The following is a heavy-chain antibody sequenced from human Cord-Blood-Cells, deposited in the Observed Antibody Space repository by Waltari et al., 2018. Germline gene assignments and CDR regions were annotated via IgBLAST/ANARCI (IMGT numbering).Heavy chain of an antibody. CDR3: ARGGVRFLEWLLYY. CDR2: INPNSGVT. Sequence: QVQLVQSGAEVKKPGASVKVSCKASGYTFTGYYMHWVRQAPGQGLEWRGWINPNSGVTNYAQKFQGRVTMTRDTSISTAYMELSRLRSDDTAVYYCARGGVRFLEWLLYYWGQGTLVTVSS. V-gene: IGHV1-2*02. CDR1: GYTFTGYY. D-gene: IGHD3-3*01. J-gene: IGHJ4*02.